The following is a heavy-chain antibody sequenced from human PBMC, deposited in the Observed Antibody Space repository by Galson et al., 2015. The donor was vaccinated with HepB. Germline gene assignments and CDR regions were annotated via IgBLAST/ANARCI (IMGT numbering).Heavy chain of an antibody. J-gene: IGHJ3*02. D-gene: IGHD6-19*01. Sequence: SLRLSCAVSGFTFSSYAMSWVRQAPGKGLEWVSAISGRGDSTYSADSVKGRFTISRDNSKNTLYLQMNSLRAEDTAIYYCAKDQASGWYSAFDIWGQGTMATVSS. CDR1: GFTFSSYA. V-gene: IGHV3-23*01. CDR3: AKDQASGWYSAFDI. CDR2: ISGRGDST.